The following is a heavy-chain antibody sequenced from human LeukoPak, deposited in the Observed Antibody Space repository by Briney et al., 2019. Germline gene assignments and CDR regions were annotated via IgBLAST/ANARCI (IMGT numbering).Heavy chain of an antibody. V-gene: IGHV4-34*01. CDR2: ITQSGST. D-gene: IGHD3-10*01. CDR1: GGSFSSYY. J-gene: IGHJ5*02. Sequence: PSETLPLTCAVYGGSFSSYYWNWIRQPPGKGLEWIGEITQSGSTNYNPSPKRRVTISVDTSKSQFSLKLSSVTAADTAVYYCARRIDRGNNYLDPSGRGTLVTVSS. CDR3: ARRIDRGNNYLDP.